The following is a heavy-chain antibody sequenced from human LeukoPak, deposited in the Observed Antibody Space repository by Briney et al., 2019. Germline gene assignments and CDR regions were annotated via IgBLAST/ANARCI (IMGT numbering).Heavy chain of an antibody. CDR2: ANHNGGT. Sequence: SETLSLTCAVNGGSFRGYYWTWICQPPGKGLEWIGEANHNGGTNYSPSLKSRITISVDTSKNQFSLTLNSVTAADTAVYFCARGIVLTGYASFDYWGQGTPVTVSS. CDR3: ARGIVLTGYASFDY. CDR1: GGSFRGYY. J-gene: IGHJ4*02. D-gene: IGHD2-8*02. V-gene: IGHV4-34*01.